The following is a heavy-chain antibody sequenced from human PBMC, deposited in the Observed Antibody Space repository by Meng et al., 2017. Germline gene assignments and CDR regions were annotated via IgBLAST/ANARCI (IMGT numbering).Heavy chain of an antibody. V-gene: IGHV1-3*01. CDR3: ARGFHSGAWPIDS. Sequence: QVQLVQSGAEVKKPGASVKVSCKASGFTFNSYAMHWVRQAPGQRFEWMGYNNAATGDSEYLQKLQGRVTFTRDTSANTGYMELTSLRSEDTALYYCARGFHSGAWPIDSWGQGTLVTVSS. J-gene: IGHJ4*02. CDR2: NNAATGDS. D-gene: IGHD5-12*01. CDR1: GFTFNSYA.